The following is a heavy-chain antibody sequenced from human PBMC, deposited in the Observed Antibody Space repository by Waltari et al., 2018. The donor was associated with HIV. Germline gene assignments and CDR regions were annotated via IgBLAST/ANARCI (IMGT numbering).Heavy chain of an antibody. CDR1: GFTFDDYT. D-gene: IGHD1-1*01. CDR3: AKEFDPSRVHAFDI. CDR2: ISWDGGST. J-gene: IGHJ3*02. V-gene: IGHV3-43*01. Sequence: EVQLVESGGVVVQPGGSLRLSCAASGFTFDDYTMHWVRQAPGHGREWVSLISWDGGSTDYADSVKGRFTISRDNSKNSLYLQMNSLRTEDTALYYCAKEFDPSRVHAFDIWGQGTMVTVSS.